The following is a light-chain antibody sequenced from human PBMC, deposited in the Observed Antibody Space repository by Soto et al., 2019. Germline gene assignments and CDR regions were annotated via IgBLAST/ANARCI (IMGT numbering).Light chain of an antibody. CDR3: QQYIDWPPYP. J-gene: IGKJ2*01. V-gene: IGKV3-15*01. Sequence: EVVRTQYPATLSVSPGERATLSCRASQTVSRSLAWYQQKPGQAPRLLIYGASTRATGIPGRFSGSGSGTDFALTISSLQSEDFAVYYCQQYIDWPPYPFGQVSKVAIK. CDR2: GAS. CDR1: QTVSRS.